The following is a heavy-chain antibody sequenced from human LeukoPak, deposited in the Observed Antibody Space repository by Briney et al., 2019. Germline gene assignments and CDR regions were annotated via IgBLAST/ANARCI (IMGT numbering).Heavy chain of an antibody. D-gene: IGHD3-3*01. Sequence: GGSLRLSCAASGITFGSYAMSWVRQAPGKGLEWVSSIPAKRSYLYYADSVKGRFTISRDNAKNSLYLEMNSLRAEDTAVYYCARGGTFGVDRNDYWGQGTLVTVSS. V-gene: IGHV3-21*01. CDR3: ARGGTFGVDRNDY. CDR1: GITFGSYA. J-gene: IGHJ4*02. CDR2: IPAKRSYL.